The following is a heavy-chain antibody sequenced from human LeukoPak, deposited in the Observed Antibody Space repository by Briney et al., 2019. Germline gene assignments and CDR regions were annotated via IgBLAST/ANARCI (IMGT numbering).Heavy chain of an antibody. V-gene: IGHV3-48*03. Sequence: GGSLRLSCATSGFTFSSYEMNWVRQAPGKGLEWISYITTSGTSTYYADSVKGRFTISRDNGKTALSLQMNSPRAEDTAVYYCVVHSATSCYWGQGTLVTVSS. CDR2: ITTSGTST. CDR3: VVHSATSCY. D-gene: IGHD1-26*01. J-gene: IGHJ4*02. CDR1: GFTFSSYE.